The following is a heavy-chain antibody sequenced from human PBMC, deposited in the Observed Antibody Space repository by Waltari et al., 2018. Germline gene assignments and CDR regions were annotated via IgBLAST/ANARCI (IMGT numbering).Heavy chain of an antibody. D-gene: IGHD3-10*01. Sequence: EVQLVESGGGLVQTGGSLRLSCAASGFTFSSYEMNWVRQAQGKGLEWVSYISSGGSNIFYAESVKGRFTISRDNAKNSLYLQMNSLRVEDTAVYYCTRERSVTGKGNLDYWGQGTLVTVSS. V-gene: IGHV3-48*03. CDR3: TRERSVTGKGNLDY. CDR1: GFTFSSYE. CDR2: ISSGGSNI. J-gene: IGHJ4*02.